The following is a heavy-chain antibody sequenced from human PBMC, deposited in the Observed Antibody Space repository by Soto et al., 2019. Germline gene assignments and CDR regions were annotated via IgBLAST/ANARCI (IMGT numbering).Heavy chain of an antibody. J-gene: IGHJ6*02. CDR2: IYYSGST. D-gene: IGHD4-17*01. Sequence: SETLSLTCTVSGGSISSGGYYGSWNSQHPGKGLEWIGYIYYSGSTYYNPSLKSRVTISVDTSKNQFSLKLSSVTAADTAVYYCARDSFTVTTFDYYGMDVWGQGTTVTVSS. CDR1: GGSISSGGYY. CDR3: ARDSFTVTTFDYYGMDV. V-gene: IGHV4-31*03.